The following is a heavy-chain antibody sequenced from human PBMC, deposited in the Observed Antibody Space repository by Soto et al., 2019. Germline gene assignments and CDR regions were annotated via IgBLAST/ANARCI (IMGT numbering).Heavy chain of an antibody. Sequence: EVQLVESGGGLIQPGGSLSLSCAASGFTVSSNYMNWVRQPPGKGLEWVSIIYSGSSSYYADSVKGRFTISRDNSKNTLYIQMNSLRAEDTAVYYCAREGDAFDIWGQGTMVTVSS. V-gene: IGHV3-53*01. J-gene: IGHJ3*02. CDR3: AREGDAFDI. CDR1: GFTVSSNY. CDR2: IYSGSSS.